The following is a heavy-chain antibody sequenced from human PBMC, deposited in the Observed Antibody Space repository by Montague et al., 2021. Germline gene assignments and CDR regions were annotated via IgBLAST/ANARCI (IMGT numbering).Heavy chain of an antibody. CDR1: DGSISSDNYY. J-gene: IGHJ5*02. Sequence: SETLSLTCTVSDGSISSDNYYWAWIRQPPGKGLEWIGSIHYTGSAHYNPSLNSRVTISVDTSKNQFSLKLSSVTAADTAVYYCARPGVTQDHWFDPWGQGTLVTVSS. CDR3: ARPGVTQDHWFDP. CDR2: IHYTGSA. D-gene: IGHD2-15*01. V-gene: IGHV4-39*01.